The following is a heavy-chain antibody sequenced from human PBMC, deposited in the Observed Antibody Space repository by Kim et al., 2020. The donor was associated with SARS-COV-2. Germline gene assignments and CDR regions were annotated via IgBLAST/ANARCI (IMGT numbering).Heavy chain of an antibody. J-gene: IGHJ4*02. V-gene: IGHV3-30*04. D-gene: IGHD2-15*01. CDR3: ARGSWDCSGGSCYSGYFDY. CDR1: GFTFSSYA. Sequence: GGSLRLSCAASGFTFSSYAMHWVRQAPGKGLEWVAVISYDGSNKYYADSVKGRFTISRDNSKNTLYLQMNSLRAEDTAVYYCARGSWDCSGGSCYSGYFDYWGQGTLVTVSS. CDR2: ISYDGSNK.